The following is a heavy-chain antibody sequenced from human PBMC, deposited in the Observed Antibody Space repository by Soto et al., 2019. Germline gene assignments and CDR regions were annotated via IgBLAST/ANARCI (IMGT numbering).Heavy chain of an antibody. CDR2: IIPIFGTA. D-gene: IGHD3-16*01. J-gene: IGHJ4*02. CDR1: GGTFSSYA. CDR3: ARGFERYDYVWGTFPSPFDY. Sequence: SVKVSCKASGGTFSSYAISWVRQAPGQGLEWMGGIIPIFGTANYAQKFQGRVTITADKSTSTAYMELSSLRSEDTAVYYCARGFERYDYVWGTFPSPFDYWGQGTLVTVSS. V-gene: IGHV1-69*06.